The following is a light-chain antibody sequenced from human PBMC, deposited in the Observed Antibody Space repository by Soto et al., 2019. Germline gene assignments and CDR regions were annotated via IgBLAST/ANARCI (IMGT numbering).Light chain of an antibody. J-gene: IGKJ1*01. Sequence: EIVMTQSPFTLSVSPGERATLSSGASQNVATNLAWYQQKPGQAPRLLIYAASTRATGISVRFTGGGSGTEFTLTISSLQSEDFAAYYCQQYHSWLTLGQGTKVDIK. CDR1: QNVATN. V-gene: IGKV3D-15*01. CDR2: AAS. CDR3: QQYHSWLT.